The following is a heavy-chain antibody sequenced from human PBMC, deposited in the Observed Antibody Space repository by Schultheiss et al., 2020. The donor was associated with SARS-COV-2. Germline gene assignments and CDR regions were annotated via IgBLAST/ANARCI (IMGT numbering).Heavy chain of an antibody. CDR3: AKLGGSGWYRYNWFDP. Sequence: GGSLRLSCAASGFTFSSYAMSWVRQAPGKGLEWVSAISGSGGSTYYADSVKGRFTISRDNSKNTLYLQMNSLRAEDTAVYYCAKLGGSGWYRYNWFDPWGQGTLVTVSS. CDR1: GFTFSSYA. D-gene: IGHD6-19*01. J-gene: IGHJ5*02. CDR2: ISGSGGST. V-gene: IGHV3-23*01.